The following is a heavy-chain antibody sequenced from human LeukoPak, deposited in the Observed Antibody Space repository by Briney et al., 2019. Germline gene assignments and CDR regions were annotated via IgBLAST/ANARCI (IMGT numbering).Heavy chain of an antibody. CDR2: ISGSGGST. Sequence: GGSLRLSCAASGFTFSSYAMSWVRQAPGKGLEWVSAISGSGGSTYYADSVKGRFTISRDNAKNSLYLQMNSLRAEDTAVYYCARAGGYYGSGSYFGYWGQGTLVTVSS. J-gene: IGHJ4*02. D-gene: IGHD3-10*01. CDR3: ARAGGYYGSGSYFGY. V-gene: IGHV3-23*01. CDR1: GFTFSSYA.